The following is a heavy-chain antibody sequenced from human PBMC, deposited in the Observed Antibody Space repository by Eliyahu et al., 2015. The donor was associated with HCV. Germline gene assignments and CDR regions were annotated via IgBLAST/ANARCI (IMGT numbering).Heavy chain of an antibody. V-gene: IGHV3-15*01. CDR1: GFTFSNAX. Sequence: EVQLVESGGGLVKPGGSLXLSCAXXGFTFSNAXMXWVRXAPGKGLEWVGRIKSKTDGGTTDYAAPVKGRFTISRDDSKNTLYLQMNSLKTEDTAVYYCTTDRNPEVLLWFGELSDAFDIWGQGTMVTVFS. CDR3: TTDRNPEVLLWFGELSDAFDI. D-gene: IGHD3-10*01. CDR2: IKSKTDGGTT. J-gene: IGHJ3*02.